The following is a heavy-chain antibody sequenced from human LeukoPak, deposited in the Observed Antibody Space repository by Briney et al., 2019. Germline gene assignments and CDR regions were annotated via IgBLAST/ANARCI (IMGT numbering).Heavy chain of an antibody. CDR2: ISGSGGST. CDR1: GFTFSSYA. V-gene: IGHV3-23*01. J-gene: IGHJ4*02. Sequence: SGGSLRLSCAASGFTFSSYAMSWVRQAPGKGLEWVSAISGSGGSTYYADSVKGRFTISRDNSKNTLYLQMNSLRAEDTAVYYCAKTYPEYCSGGSCYSGNGYWGQGTLVTVSS. D-gene: IGHD2-15*01. CDR3: AKTYPEYCSGGSCYSGNGY.